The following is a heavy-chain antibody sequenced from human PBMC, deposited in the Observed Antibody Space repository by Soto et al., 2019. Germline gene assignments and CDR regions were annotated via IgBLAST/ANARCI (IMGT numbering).Heavy chain of an antibody. J-gene: IGHJ4*02. V-gene: IGHV1-3*01. D-gene: IGHD4-17*01. CDR3: ARALGYGAPFRY. Sequence: ASVKVSCKASGYTFTSYAMHWVRQAPGQRLEWMGWINAGNGNTKYSQKFQGRVTITRDTSASTAYMELSSLRSEDTAVYYCARALGYGAPFRYWGQGTLVTVSS. CDR2: INAGNGNT. CDR1: GYTFTSYA.